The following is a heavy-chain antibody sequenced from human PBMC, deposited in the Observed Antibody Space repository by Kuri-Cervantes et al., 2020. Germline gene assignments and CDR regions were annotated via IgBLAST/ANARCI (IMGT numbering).Heavy chain of an antibody. CDR3: AKEEGYCSSTSCYFTPS. V-gene: IGHV3-21*04. J-gene: IGHJ5*02. Sequence: ESLKISCASSGCTFSSYSMNLVRQAPGKGLEWVSSISSSSSYIYYADSVKGRFTISRDNSKNTLYLQMNSQRAEDKAVYYCAKEEGYCSSTSCYFTPSWGQGTLVTVSS. CDR1: GCTFSSYS. D-gene: IGHD2-2*01. CDR2: ISSSSSYI.